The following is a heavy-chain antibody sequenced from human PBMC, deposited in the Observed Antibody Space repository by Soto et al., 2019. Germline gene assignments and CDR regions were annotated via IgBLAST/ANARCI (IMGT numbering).Heavy chain of an antibody. Sequence: ASVKVSCKVSGYTLTELSMHWVRQAPGKGLEWMGGFDPEDGETIYAQKFQGRVTMTEDTSTDTAYMELSSLRSEDTAVYYCATHPRIAVAGKDYYGMDVWGQGTTVTAP. CDR3: ATHPRIAVAGKDYYGMDV. V-gene: IGHV1-24*01. CDR1: GYTLTELS. D-gene: IGHD6-19*01. CDR2: FDPEDGET. J-gene: IGHJ6*02.